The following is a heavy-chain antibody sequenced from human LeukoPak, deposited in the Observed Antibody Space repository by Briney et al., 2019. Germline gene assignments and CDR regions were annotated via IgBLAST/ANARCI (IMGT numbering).Heavy chain of an antibody. D-gene: IGHD6-13*01. CDR2: IYYSGST. CDR3: ARATGYSSSWYFNYYYYYGMDV. J-gene: IGHJ6*02. Sequence: PSETLSLTCTVSGGSISSSSYYWGWIRQPPGKGLEWIGSIYYSGSTYYNPSLKSRVTISVDTSKNQFSLKPSSVTAADTAVYYCARATGYSSSWYFNYYYYYGMDVWGQGTTVTVSS. V-gene: IGHV4-39*01. CDR1: GGSISSSSYY.